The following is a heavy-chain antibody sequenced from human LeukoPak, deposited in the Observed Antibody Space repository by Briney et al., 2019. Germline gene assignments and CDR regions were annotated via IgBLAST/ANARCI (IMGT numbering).Heavy chain of an antibody. V-gene: IGHV4-59*12. CDR2: IYYSGST. CDR1: GDSISSYY. J-gene: IGHJ5*02. CDR3: ARDATRWFDP. D-gene: IGHD5-24*01. Sequence: SETLSLACTVSGDSISSYYWSWIRQPPGKGLEWIGSIYYSGSTYYNPSLKSRVTISVDTSKNQFSLKLSSVTAADTAVYYCARDATRWFDPWGQGTLVTVSS.